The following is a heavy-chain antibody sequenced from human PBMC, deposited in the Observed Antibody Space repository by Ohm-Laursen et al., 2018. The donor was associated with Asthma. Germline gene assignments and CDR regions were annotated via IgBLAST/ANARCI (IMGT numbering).Heavy chain of an antibody. CDR2: ISYDGSNK. J-gene: IGHJ6*02. CDR3: AKDLASGSWPGEEYYYGMDV. V-gene: IGHV3-30*18. Sequence: SLRLSCTAPGFTFSSYGMHWVRQAPGKGLEWVAVISYDGSNKYYADSVKGRFTISRDNSKNTLYLQMNSLRAEDTAVYYCAKDLASGSWPGEEYYYGMDVWGQGTTVTVSS. CDR1: GFTFSSYG. D-gene: IGHD6-13*01.